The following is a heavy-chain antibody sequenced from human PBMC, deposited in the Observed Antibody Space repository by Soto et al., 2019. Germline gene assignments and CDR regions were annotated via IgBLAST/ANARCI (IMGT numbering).Heavy chain of an antibody. CDR2: IKQDGSEK. CDR3: ARGPPYYDFWSGRGLFDY. Sequence: GGSLRLSCAASGFTFSSYWMSWVRQAPGKGLEWVANIKQDGSEKYYVDSVKGRFTISRDNAKNSLYLQMNSLRAEDTAVYYCARGPPYYDFWSGRGLFDYWGQGTLVTVSS. CDR1: GFTFSSYW. J-gene: IGHJ4*02. D-gene: IGHD3-3*01. V-gene: IGHV3-7*01.